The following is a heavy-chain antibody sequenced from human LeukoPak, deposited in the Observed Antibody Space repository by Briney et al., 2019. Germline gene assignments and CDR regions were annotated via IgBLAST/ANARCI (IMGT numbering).Heavy chain of an antibody. D-gene: IGHD5-24*01. Sequence: GGSLRLSCAASGFTFSSYAMSWVRQAPGKGLXXXXXXSGSGGSTYYAXXXKXXXTISRDNSKNTLYLQMNSLRAEDTAVYYCAKDRERWLQSYYFDYWGQGTLVTVSS. CDR2: XSGSGGST. V-gene: IGHV3-23*01. CDR3: AKDRERWLQSYYFDY. CDR1: GFTFSSYA. J-gene: IGHJ4*02.